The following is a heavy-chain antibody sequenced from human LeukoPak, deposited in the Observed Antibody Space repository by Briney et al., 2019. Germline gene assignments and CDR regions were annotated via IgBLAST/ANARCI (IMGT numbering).Heavy chain of an antibody. D-gene: IGHD2-2*01. V-gene: IGHV4-4*07. J-gene: IGHJ6*03. CDR1: GGSISSYY. Sequence: PSETLRLHCPLSGGSISSYYWRRIRQPAGKGLERIGRIYTSGSHNYNPSLKSRVTMSVDTSNNQLSLTLSSVTAADTAVYYCARVDGELVVAAAMPAFDLPPPYFYYMVVWGTGITVTVSS. CDR3: ARVDGELVVAAAMPAFDLPPPYFYYMVV. CDR2: IYTSGSH.